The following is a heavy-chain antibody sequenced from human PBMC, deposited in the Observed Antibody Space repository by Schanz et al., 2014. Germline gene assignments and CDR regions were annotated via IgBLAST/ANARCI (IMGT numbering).Heavy chain of an antibody. Sequence: EVHLLESGGGLVEPGGSLRLSCATSGFSLDIFAVSWVRQAPGKGLEWVSSFNDGGVNKYYADSVKGRFTISSDNSKSSLYLKMSSLRAEDTAVYYCARGGPAYYFDDWGQGTLVTVSS. V-gene: IGHV3-23*01. CDR3: ARGGPAYYFDD. CDR2: FNDGGVNK. CDR1: GFSLDIFA. J-gene: IGHJ4*02.